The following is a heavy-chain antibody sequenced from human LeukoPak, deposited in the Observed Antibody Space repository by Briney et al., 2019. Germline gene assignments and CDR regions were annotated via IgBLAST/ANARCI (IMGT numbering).Heavy chain of an antibody. J-gene: IGHJ4*02. CDR1: GFTFSSYS. D-gene: IGHD1-7*01. CDR3: ARGLLIAGTTRLFDY. V-gene: IGHV3-21*01. Sequence: GGSLRLSCAASGFTFSSYSMNWVRQAPGKGLEWVSSISSSSSYIYYADSVKGRFTISRDNAKNSLYLQMNSLRAEDTAVYYCARGLLIAGTTRLFDYWGQGTLVTVSS. CDR2: ISSSSSYI.